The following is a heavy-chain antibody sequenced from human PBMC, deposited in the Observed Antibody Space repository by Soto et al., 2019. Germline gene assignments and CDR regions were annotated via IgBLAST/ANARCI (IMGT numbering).Heavy chain of an antibody. CDR1: GDRVSSNSAA. J-gene: IGHJ5*02. V-gene: IGHV6-1*01. CDR3: AREERYYDSSGYYRNNWFDP. CDR2: TYYRSKWYN. Sequence: SQTLSLPCAISGDRVSSNSAAWNWIRQSPSRGLEWLGRTYYRSKWYNDYAVSVKSRITINPDTSKNQFSLQLNSVTPEDTAVYYCAREERYYDSSGYYRNNWFDPWGQGTLVTVSS. D-gene: IGHD3-22*01.